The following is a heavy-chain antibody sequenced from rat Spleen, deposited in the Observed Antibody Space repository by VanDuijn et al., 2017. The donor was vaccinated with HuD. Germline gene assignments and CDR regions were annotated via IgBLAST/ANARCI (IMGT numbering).Heavy chain of an antibody. CDR3: TRDWGYYFDY. CDR1: GFTFSDYY. J-gene: IGHJ2*01. D-gene: IGHD4-3*01. V-gene: IGHV5-31*01. CDR2: ISNTGGSI. Sequence: EVQLVESGGGLVQSGRSLKLSCAASGFTFSDYYMAWIRQAPGKGLEWVASISNTGGSIYYPDSVKGRFTISRDNAKSTLYLQMNSLRSEDTATYYCTRDWGYYFDYWGQGVMVTVSS.